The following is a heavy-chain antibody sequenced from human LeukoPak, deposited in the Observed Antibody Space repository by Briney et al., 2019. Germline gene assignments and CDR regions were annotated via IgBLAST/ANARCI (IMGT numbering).Heavy chain of an antibody. Sequence: GGSLRLSCAASGFTVSNNYVSWVRQAPGKGLEWVSVIYSGGSTYYADSVKGRFTISRDNSKNTLYLQMNSLRVEDTAVYYCAREVDDILTGGFDPWGQGTLVTVSS. J-gene: IGHJ5*02. CDR2: IYSGGST. CDR3: AREVDDILTGGFDP. CDR1: GFTVSNNY. V-gene: IGHV3-53*01. D-gene: IGHD3-9*01.